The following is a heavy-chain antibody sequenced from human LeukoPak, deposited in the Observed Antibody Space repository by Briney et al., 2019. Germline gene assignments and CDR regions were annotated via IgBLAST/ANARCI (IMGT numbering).Heavy chain of an antibody. CDR1: GFTFSSYS. V-gene: IGHV3-48*04. CDR3: ARWELLIKSGYYYGMDV. CDR2: ISSSSSTI. J-gene: IGHJ6*02. D-gene: IGHD1-26*01. Sequence: QSGGSLRLSCAASGFTFSSYSMNWVRQAPGKGLEWVSYISSSSSTIYYADSVKGRFTISRDNAKNSLYLQMNSLRAEDTAVYYCARWELLIKSGYYYGMDVWGQGTTVTVSS.